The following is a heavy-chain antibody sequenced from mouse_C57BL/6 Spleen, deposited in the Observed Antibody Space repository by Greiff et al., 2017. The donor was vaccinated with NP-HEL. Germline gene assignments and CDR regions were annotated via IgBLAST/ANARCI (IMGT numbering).Heavy chain of an antibody. D-gene: IGHD2-4*01. CDR1: GYAFSSSW. CDR2: IYPGDGDT. J-gene: IGHJ3*01. Sequence: VHLVESGPELVKPGASVKISCKASGYAFSSSWMNWVKQRPGKGLEWIGRIYPGDGDTNYNGKFKGKATLTADKSSSTAYMQLSSLTSEDSAVYFCAREGYDYGSFAYWGQGTLVTVSA. CDR3: AREGYDYGSFAY. V-gene: IGHV1-82*01.